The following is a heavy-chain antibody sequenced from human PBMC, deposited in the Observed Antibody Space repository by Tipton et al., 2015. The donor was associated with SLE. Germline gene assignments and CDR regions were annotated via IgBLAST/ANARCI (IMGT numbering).Heavy chain of an antibody. CDR3: ARDCGGSDAFDI. CDR1: GGSISSSSYY. Sequence: TLSLTCSVSGGSISSSSYYRGWIRQPPGKGLEWIGSIDYSGSTYYNPSLKSRVTISVDTSKNQFSLKLSSVTAADTAVYYCARDCGGSDAFDIWGQGTMVTVSS. D-gene: IGHD2-21*01. V-gene: IGHV4-39*07. J-gene: IGHJ3*02. CDR2: IDYSGST.